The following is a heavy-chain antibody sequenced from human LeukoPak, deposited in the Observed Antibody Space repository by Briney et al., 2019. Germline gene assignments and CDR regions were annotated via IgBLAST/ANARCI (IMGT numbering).Heavy chain of an antibody. CDR2: MNPNNGNT. D-gene: IGHD3-9*01. Sequence: ASVKVSCKASGYTLSSYDIYWVRQATGQGLEWMGWMNPNNGNTGYAQKFQGRVTMTRNTSISTAYMELRSLRSEDTAVYYCARGAFLLQYRRNFDPWGQGTLVTVSS. CDR3: ARGAFLLQYRRNFDP. J-gene: IGHJ5*02. V-gene: IGHV1-8*01. CDR1: GYTLSSYD.